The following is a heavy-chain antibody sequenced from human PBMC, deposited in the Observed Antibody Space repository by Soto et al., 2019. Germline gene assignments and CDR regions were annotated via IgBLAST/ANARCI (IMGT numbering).Heavy chain of an antibody. CDR3: ASSDGDAFDI. V-gene: IGHV5-10-1*01. CDR2: IDPSDSFT. CDR1: GYSFSSFW. Sequence: PGESLKISCGGSGYSFSSFWINWVRQVPGKGLEWVGRIDPSDSFTNYSPSLQGRVTISADKSISTAYLQWSSLKASDTAMYYCASSDGDAFDIWGQGTMVTVSS. J-gene: IGHJ3*02.